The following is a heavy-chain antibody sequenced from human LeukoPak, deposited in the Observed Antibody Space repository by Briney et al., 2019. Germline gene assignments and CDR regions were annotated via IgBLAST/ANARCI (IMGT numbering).Heavy chain of an antibody. Sequence: GGSLRLSCAASGFIVSSNYMSWVRQAPGKGLEWVSAISGSGGSTYYADSVKGRFTISRDNSKNTLYLQMNSLRAEDTAVYYCAKGGITGTNYYYYYMDVWGKGTTVTVSS. CDR2: ISGSGGST. V-gene: IGHV3-23*01. CDR1: GFIVSSNY. CDR3: AKGGITGTNYYYYYMDV. J-gene: IGHJ6*03. D-gene: IGHD1-20*01.